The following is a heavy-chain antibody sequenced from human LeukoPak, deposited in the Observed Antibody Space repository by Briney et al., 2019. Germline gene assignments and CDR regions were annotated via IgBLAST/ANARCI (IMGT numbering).Heavy chain of an antibody. CDR1: GGSFSGYY. V-gene: IGHV4-59*01. CDR3: ASSPAGPGAFDI. J-gene: IGHJ3*02. CDR2: IYYSGST. Sequence: SETLSLTCAVYGGSFSGYYWSWIRQPPGKGLEWIGYIYYSGSTNYNPSLKSRVTISVDTSKNQFSLKLSSVTAADTAVYYCASSPAGPGAFDIWGQGTMVTVSS. D-gene: IGHD2-2*01.